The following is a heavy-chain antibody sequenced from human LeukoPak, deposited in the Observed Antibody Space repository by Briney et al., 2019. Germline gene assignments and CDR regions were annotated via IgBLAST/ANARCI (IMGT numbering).Heavy chain of an antibody. CDR3: AELGITMIGGV. V-gene: IGHV3-48*03. CDR1: GFTFSSYE. J-gene: IGHJ6*04. Sequence: GGSLRLSCAASGFTFSSYEMNWVRQAPGKGLEWVSYISSSGSTIYSADSVKGRFTISRDTAKNSLYLQMNSLRAEDTAVYYCAELGITMIGGVWGKRTTGTISS. CDR2: ISSSGSTI. D-gene: IGHD3-10*02.